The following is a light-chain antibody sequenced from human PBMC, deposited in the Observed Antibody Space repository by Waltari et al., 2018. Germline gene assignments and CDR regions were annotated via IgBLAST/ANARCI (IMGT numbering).Light chain of an antibody. CDR3: QQYNYWPRFT. Sequence: EIVMTQSPAILSVPPGERATLSCRASQSISTNLTWYQHKTGQAPRLLIHGASTRATGIPARFSGSGSGTEFTLSISSLQSEDFAVYYCQQYNYWPRFTFGPGTKVDIK. J-gene: IGKJ3*01. V-gene: IGKV3-15*01. CDR2: GAS. CDR1: QSISTN.